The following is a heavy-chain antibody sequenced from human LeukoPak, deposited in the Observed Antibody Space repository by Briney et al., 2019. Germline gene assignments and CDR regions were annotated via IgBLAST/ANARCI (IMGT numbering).Heavy chain of an antibody. CDR2: INHSGST. J-gene: IGHJ4*02. V-gene: IGHV4-34*01. D-gene: IGHD3-3*01. Sequence: SKTLSLTCAVYGGSFSGYYWSWIRQPPGKGPEWIGEINHSGSTNYNPSLKSRVTISVDTSKNQFSLKLSSVTAADTAVYYCARGGRITIFGVVIPPRDYFDYWGQGTLVTVSS. CDR1: GGSFSGYY. CDR3: ARGGRITIFGVVIPPRDYFDY.